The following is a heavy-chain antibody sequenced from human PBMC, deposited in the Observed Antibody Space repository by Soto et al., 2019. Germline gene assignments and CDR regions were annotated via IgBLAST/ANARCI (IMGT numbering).Heavy chain of an antibody. CDR1: GVTFSTYA. D-gene: IGHD2-15*01. V-gene: IGHV3-23*01. CDR3: AIGRRKTSGSNNWFDP. J-gene: IGHJ5*02. CDR2: ISNTGGGT. Sequence: EVQLLESGGGLVQPGGSLRLSCAASGVTFSTYAMNWVRQAPGKGLEWISTISNTGGGTFYADSVKGRFTISRDNSNNTVYLQMHSLRAEDTAVYFCAIGRRKTSGSNNWFDPWGRGTLVTVSS.